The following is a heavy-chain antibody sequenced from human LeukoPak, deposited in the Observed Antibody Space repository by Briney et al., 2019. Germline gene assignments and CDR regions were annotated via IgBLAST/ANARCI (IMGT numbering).Heavy chain of an antibody. V-gene: IGHV1-18*01. CDR3: ASVYFDF. Sequence: ASVTLSCKSSGHSFSSYPLSWARQAPGQGHEWRGWINANNVNTSYVQKFQGRLTMTTDTATNTAYMELRSLRSDDRGVYYCASVYFDFWGQGTLVTVSS. CDR2: INANNVNT. CDR1: GHSFSSYP. J-gene: IGHJ4*02.